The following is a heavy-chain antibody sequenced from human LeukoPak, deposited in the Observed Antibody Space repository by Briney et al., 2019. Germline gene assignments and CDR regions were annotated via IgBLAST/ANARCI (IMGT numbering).Heavy chain of an antibody. D-gene: IGHD4-11*01. CDR2: ITSDGTST. V-gene: IGHV3-74*01. J-gene: IGHJ4*02. Sequence: PGGSLRLSCAASGFTFSSYWMHWVRQAPGKGLVWVSRITSDGTSTTYADSVKGRSTISRDNAKNTLYLQMKSLRAEDTAVYYCVRDDNYNPRVWGQGTLVTVSS. CDR1: GFTFSSYW. CDR3: VRDDNYNPRV.